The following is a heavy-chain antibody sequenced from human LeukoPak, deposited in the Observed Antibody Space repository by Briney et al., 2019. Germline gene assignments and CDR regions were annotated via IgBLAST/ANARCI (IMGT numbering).Heavy chain of an antibody. Sequence: PGGSLTLSCAASGFSFSDYYMNWIRQAPGKGLEWVSYITTSSRYTNYADSVKGRFTISRDNAKNSLYLQMNSLRAEDTAVYFCARSMRDVYNPPDYWGQGTLVTVSS. CDR2: ITTSSRYT. J-gene: IGHJ4*02. CDR1: GFSFSDYY. V-gene: IGHV3-11*03. D-gene: IGHD5-24*01. CDR3: ARSMRDVYNPPDY.